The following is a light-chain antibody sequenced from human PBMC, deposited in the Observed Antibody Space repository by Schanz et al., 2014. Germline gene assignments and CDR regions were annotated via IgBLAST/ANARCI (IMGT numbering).Light chain of an antibody. CDR3: SSYTGSSTQV. Sequence: QSALTQPASVSGSPGQSITLSCTGTSSDVGGTNYVSWYQQHPGKVPKLMIYDVSNRPSGVSDRFSGSKSGNTASLTISGLQAEDEADYYCSSYTGSSTQVFGGGTKLTVL. V-gene: IGLV2-14*01. CDR1: SSDVGGTNY. J-gene: IGLJ3*02. CDR2: DVS.